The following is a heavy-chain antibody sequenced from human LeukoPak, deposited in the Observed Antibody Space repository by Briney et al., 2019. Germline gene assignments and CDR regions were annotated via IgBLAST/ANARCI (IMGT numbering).Heavy chain of an antibody. CDR2: IIPIFGTA. Sequence: PLASVKVSCKASGGTFGSYAISWVRQAPGQGLEWMGGIIPIFGTANYAQKFQGRVTITADKSTSTAYMELSSLRSEDTAVYYCARGDSSGGYLLAFDIWGQGTMVTVSS. CDR3: ARGDSSGGYLLAFDI. CDR1: GGTFGSYA. V-gene: IGHV1-69*06. J-gene: IGHJ3*02. D-gene: IGHD1-26*01.